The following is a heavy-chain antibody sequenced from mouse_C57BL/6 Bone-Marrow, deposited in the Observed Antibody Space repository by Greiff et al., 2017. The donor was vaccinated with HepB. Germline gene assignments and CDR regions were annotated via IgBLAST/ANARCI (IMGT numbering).Heavy chain of an antibody. CDR3: ARDYDVSWFAY. D-gene: IGHD2-4*01. Sequence: QVQLQQPGAELVKPGASVKLSCKASGYTFTSYWMHWVKQRPGQGLEWIGMIHPNSGSTNYNEKFKSKATLTVDKSSSTAYMQRSSLTSEDAAVYYCARDYDVSWFAYWGQGTLVTVSA. CDR1: GYTFTSYW. J-gene: IGHJ3*01. CDR2: IHPNSGST. V-gene: IGHV1-64*01.